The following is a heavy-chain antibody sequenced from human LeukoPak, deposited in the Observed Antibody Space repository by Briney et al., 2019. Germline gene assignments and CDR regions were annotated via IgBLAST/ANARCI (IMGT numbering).Heavy chain of an antibody. CDR3: ARDKGTFYPNWFDP. V-gene: IGHV3-48*04. J-gene: IGHJ5*02. CDR1: GFTFSSYW. CDR2: ISSSGSTI. Sequence: GGSLRLSCAASGFTFSSYWMNWVRQAPGKGLEWVSYISSSGSTIYYADSVKGRFTISRDNAKNSLYLQMNSLRAEDTAVYYCARDKGTFYPNWFDPWGQGTLVTVSS. D-gene: IGHD1-1*01.